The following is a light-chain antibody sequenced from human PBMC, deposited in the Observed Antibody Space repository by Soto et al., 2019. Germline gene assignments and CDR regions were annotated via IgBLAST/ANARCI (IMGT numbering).Light chain of an antibody. CDR2: DVS. J-gene: IGLJ3*02. V-gene: IGLV2-11*01. CDR3: CSYAGSYTWV. Sequence: QSALTQPRSVSGSPGQSVTISCTGTSSDVGGYNYVSWYQQHPGKAPKLMIYDVSKRPSGVPDRFSGSKSGNTAALTISGIQAEDEADYYCCSYAGSYTWVFGGGSKLT. CDR1: SSDVGGYNY.